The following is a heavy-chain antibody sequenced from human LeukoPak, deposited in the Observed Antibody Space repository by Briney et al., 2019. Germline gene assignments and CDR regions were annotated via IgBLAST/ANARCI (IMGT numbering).Heavy chain of an antibody. Sequence: SETLSLTCSVSGGSISSYYWSWIRQPPGKGLEWIGYIFYNEGTSYNPSLKSRVTISVDTSNNQLSLKVNSVTAADTAMYYCVKSNSRYQPWTLDIWGRGTMVTVSS. CDR2: IFYNEGT. V-gene: IGHV4-59*01. CDR3: VKSNSRYQPWTLDI. CDR1: GGSISSYY. J-gene: IGHJ3*02. D-gene: IGHD2-2*01.